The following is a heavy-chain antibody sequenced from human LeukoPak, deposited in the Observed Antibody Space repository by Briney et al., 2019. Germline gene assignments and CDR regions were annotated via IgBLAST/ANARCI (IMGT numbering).Heavy chain of an antibody. CDR3: ARGYHDAFDI. CDR1: GFTFSTYW. J-gene: IGHJ3*02. V-gene: IGHV3-74*01. Sequence: GGSLRLSCAASGFTFSTYWMHWVRQAPGKGLVWVSLINSDGSSTSYADSVKGRFTISRDNAKNTLYLQMNSLRAEDTAVYYCARGYHDAFDIWGQGTMVTVSS. D-gene: IGHD2-2*01. CDR2: INSDGSST.